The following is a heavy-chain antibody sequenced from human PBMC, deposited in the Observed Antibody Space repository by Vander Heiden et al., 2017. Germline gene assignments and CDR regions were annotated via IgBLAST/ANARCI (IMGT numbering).Heavy chain of an antibody. V-gene: IGHV3-33*01. Sequence: QVQLVESGGGVVQPGSSLRLSCAASGFTFSSYGMHWVRQAPGKGLEWVAVIWYDGSNKYYADSVKGRFTISRDNSKNTLYLQMNSLRAEDTAVYYCAREAYRYCSGGSCYVGYWGQGTLVTVSS. D-gene: IGHD2-15*01. J-gene: IGHJ4*02. CDR1: GFTFSSYG. CDR3: AREAYRYCSGGSCYVGY. CDR2: IWYDGSNK.